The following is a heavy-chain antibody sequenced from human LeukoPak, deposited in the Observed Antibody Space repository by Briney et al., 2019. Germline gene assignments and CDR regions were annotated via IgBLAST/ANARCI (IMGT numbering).Heavy chain of an antibody. D-gene: IGHD2-15*01. CDR2: IYHSGRT. Sequence: SETLSLTCTVSGYSISSGYYWGWIRQPPGKGLEWIGSIYHSGRTFYNPSLKSRVTISVDTSKNQFSLKLTSVTAADTAVYYCARVRGFGCSGGSCYSAFTLYYFDYWGQGTLVTVSS. CDR1: GYSISSGYY. V-gene: IGHV4-38-2*02. J-gene: IGHJ4*02. CDR3: ARVRGFGCSGGSCYSAFTLYYFDY.